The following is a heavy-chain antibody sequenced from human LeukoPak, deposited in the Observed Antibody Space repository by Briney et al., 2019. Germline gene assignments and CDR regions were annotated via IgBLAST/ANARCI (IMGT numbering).Heavy chain of an antibody. J-gene: IGHJ4*02. D-gene: IGHD4-17*01. V-gene: IGHV3-53*01. Sequence: PGGSLRLSCAVSGFTFSDNYMTWVRQAPGKGLDWVSVIYSGGGTYDADSVNGRFTISTHYSKTTLYLQMNSLRAEDTAVYYCVRGDYGDYPLFYYWGQGTLVTVSS. CDR2: IYSGGGT. CDR3: VRGDYGDYPLFYY. CDR1: GFTFSDNY.